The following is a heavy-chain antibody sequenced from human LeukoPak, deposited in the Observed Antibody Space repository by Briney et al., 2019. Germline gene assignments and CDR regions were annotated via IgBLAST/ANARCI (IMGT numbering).Heavy chain of an antibody. CDR1: GGSISSSSYY. J-gene: IGHJ5*02. CDR2: IYYSGST. Sequence: TTSETLSLTCTVSGGSISSSSYYWGWIRQPPGKGLEWIGSIYYSGSTYYNPSLKSRVTISVDTSKNQFSLKLSSVTAADTAVYYCARAWYSSSWYRGVRWFDPWGQGTLVTVSS. V-gene: IGHV4-39*01. D-gene: IGHD6-13*01. CDR3: ARAWYSSSWYRGVRWFDP.